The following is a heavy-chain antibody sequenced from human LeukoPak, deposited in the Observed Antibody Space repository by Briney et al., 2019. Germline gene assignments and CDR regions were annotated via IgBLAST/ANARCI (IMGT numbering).Heavy chain of an antibody. CDR2: MSYSGST. V-gene: IGHV4-39*01. CDR3: ARPIIPPGDYWGDYYYMDV. D-gene: IGHD3-3*01. CDR1: GASISSSSYY. J-gene: IGHJ6*03. Sequence: NPSETLSLTCTVSGASISSSSYYWGWIRQPPGKGLEWIGTMSYSGSTYHNPSLKSRVTISVDTSKNQFSLKLSSVTAADTAVYYCARPIIPPGDYWGDYYYMDVWGKGTTVTISS.